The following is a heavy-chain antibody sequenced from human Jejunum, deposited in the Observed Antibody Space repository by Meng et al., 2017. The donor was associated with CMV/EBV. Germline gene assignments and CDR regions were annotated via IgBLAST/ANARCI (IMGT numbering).Heavy chain of an antibody. V-gene: IGHV3-23*01. CDR3: AKRNDHSWFDP. J-gene: IGHJ5*02. CDR2: ISSSGGST. CDR1: GSTFSNYP. D-gene: IGHD1-14*01. Sequence: CVASGSTFSNYPMSWVRQAPGRGLEWVSGISSSGGSTYDADSVKGRFSISRDNSKNTLYLQMNSLRSEDTAVYYCAKRNDHSWFDPWGQGTLVTVSS.